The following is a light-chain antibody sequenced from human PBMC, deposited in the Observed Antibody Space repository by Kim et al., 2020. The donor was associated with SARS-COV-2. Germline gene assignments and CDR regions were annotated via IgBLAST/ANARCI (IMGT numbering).Light chain of an antibody. J-gene: IGKJ1*01. CDR2: AAS. CDR1: QGISNS. V-gene: IGKV1-27*01. Sequence: ASVGDRVTITCRASQGISNSLAWYQQKPGKGPKLLIYAASTLQSGVPSRFSGSGSGTDFTLTISSLQPEDVATYYCQKYNSVPWTFGQGTKVDIK. CDR3: QKYNSVPWT.